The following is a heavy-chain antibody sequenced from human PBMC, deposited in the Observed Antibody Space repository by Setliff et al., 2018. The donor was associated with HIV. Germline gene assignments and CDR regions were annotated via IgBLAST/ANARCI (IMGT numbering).Heavy chain of an antibody. Sequence: GASVKVSCKTSGGSFNTYSASWVRQAPGQGLEWMGGIITTLGGVTKYAQKFQGRVTITADESTSTAYMELSSLSSEDTAVYYCARDQTGVAAAAFGGGSAWSDEGFDIWGQGTMVTVSS. CDR3: ARDQTGVAAAAFGGGSAWSDEGFDI. D-gene: IGHD6-13*01. V-gene: IGHV1-69*10. CDR1: GGSFNTYS. J-gene: IGHJ3*02. CDR2: IITTLGGVT.